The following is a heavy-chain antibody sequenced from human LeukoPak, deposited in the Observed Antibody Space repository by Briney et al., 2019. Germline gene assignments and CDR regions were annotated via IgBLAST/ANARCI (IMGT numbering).Heavy chain of an antibody. CDR3: ARGRGSGSYYYSRNWFDP. Sequence: SETLSLTCTVSGASISSYYWSWIRQPPGKGLEWIGYIHYSGSTNYNPSLKSRVTISVDTSKNQFSLKLSSVTAADTAVYYCARGRGSGSYYYSRNWFDPWGQGTLVTVSS. CDR1: GASISSYY. V-gene: IGHV4-59*12. CDR2: IHYSGST. D-gene: IGHD3-10*01. J-gene: IGHJ5*02.